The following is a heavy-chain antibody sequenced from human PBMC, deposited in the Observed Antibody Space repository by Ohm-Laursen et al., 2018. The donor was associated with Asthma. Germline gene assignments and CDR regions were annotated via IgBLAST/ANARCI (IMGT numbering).Heavy chain of an antibody. Sequence: ASVKVSCKASGYTFTGYYKHWVRQAPGQGLEVMGRINPKSGGTKYAQKFQGRVTMTRDTSISTAYMELSRLRSDDTAVYYCARDREYNSSSGYYYYGMGVWGQGTTVTVSS. CDR3: ARDREYNSSSGYYYYGMGV. CDR1: GYTFTGYY. D-gene: IGHD6-6*01. V-gene: IGHV1-2*06. J-gene: IGHJ6*02. CDR2: INPKSGGT.